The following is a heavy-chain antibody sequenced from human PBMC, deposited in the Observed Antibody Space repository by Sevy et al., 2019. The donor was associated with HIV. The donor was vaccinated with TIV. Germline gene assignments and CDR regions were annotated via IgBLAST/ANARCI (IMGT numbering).Heavy chain of an antibody. CDR2: ISYDGRNK. CDR3: ARVKAGGNDAFDI. V-gene: IGHV3-30*04. CDR1: GFTFSSYA. Sequence: GGSLRLSCAASGFTFSSYAMHWVRQAPGKGLEWVAVISYDGRNKYYADSVKGRFTISRDNSKNTLYLKMNSLSAEDTAVDYCARVKAGGNDAFDIWGQGTMVTVSS. J-gene: IGHJ3*02.